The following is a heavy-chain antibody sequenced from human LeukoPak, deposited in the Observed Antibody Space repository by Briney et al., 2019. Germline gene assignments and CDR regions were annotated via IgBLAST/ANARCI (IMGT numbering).Heavy chain of an antibody. D-gene: IGHD5-18*01. V-gene: IGHV3-72*01. CDR1: GFTLSDHN. CDR2: SRKRGNKYVT. Sequence: GGSLRLSCVASGFTLSDHNMDWVRQATGKGLEWVGRSRKRGNKYVTENAASVKGRFTISRDDSNNSLYLQMNSLRTEDTAVYYCAREGDNYGSDAFDIWGQGTMVTVSS. J-gene: IGHJ3*02. CDR3: AREGDNYGSDAFDI.